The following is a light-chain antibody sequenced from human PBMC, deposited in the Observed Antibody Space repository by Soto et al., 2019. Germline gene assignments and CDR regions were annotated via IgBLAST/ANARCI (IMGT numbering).Light chain of an antibody. CDR1: QNIERW. V-gene: IGKV1-5*01. CDR2: DVS. Sequence: DIQMTQSPSTLSASVGDRVTITCRASQNIERWLAWYQQKPGKAPKLLLYDVSSLESGVPSRFSGSGSGTEFILTINGLQPDDFAIEVCQQGNSFQLTVGGGTKVDIK. CDR3: QQGNSFQLT. J-gene: IGKJ4*01.